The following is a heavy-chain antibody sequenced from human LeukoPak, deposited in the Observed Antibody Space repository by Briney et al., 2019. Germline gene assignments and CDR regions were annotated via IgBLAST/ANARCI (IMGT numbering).Heavy chain of an antibody. CDR3: ARDRGAAASRNFDY. J-gene: IGHJ4*02. Sequence: GGSLRLSCAASGFTVSSNYMSWVRQAPGKGLEWVAVISYGGSNKYYADSVKGRFTISRDNSKNSLYLQMNSLRAEDTAVYYCARDRGAAASRNFDYWGQGTLVTVSS. D-gene: IGHD6-13*01. CDR2: ISYGGSNK. V-gene: IGHV3-30*03. CDR1: GFTVSSNY.